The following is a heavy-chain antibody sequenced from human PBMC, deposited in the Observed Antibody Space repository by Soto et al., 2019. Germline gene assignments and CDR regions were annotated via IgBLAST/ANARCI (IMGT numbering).Heavy chain of an antibody. V-gene: IGHV1-18*01. D-gene: IGHD2-2*01. CDR3: AREAVPAANWLDR. CDR1: GYIFINYG. CDR2: ISGYNGNT. J-gene: IGHJ5*02. Sequence: ASVKVSCKASGYIFINYGITWVRQAPGQGLEWMGWISGYNGNTKYADKLQGRVTMTTDTSTTTAYMELRSLRSDDTAVYYCAREAVPAANWLDRWGQGTRVTVCS.